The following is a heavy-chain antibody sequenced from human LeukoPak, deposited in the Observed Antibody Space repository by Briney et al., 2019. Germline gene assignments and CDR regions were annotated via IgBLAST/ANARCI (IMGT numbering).Heavy chain of an antibody. CDR3: ARDARKYGSGWYRGEFDY. CDR1: GFTFSSYW. Sequence: GGSLRLSCAASGFTFSSYWMSWVRQAPGKGLEWVANIKQDGSEKYYVDSVKGRFTISRDNAKNSLYLQMNSLRAEDTAVYYCARDARKYGSGWYRGEFDYWGQGTLVTVSS. D-gene: IGHD6-19*01. CDR2: IKQDGSEK. J-gene: IGHJ4*02. V-gene: IGHV3-7*01.